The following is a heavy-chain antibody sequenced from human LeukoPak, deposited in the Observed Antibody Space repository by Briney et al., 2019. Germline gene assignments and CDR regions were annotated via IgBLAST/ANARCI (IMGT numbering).Heavy chain of an antibody. Sequence: GGSLRLSCAASGFTFSSYGMHWVRQAPGKGLEWVAVIWYDGSNKYYADSVKGRFTISRDNSKNTLYLQMNSLRAEDTAVYYCAKGRMVRGVITNIPRLMDYWGQGTLVTVSS. V-gene: IGHV3-30*02. D-gene: IGHD3-10*01. CDR2: IWYDGSNK. CDR1: GFTFSSYG. J-gene: IGHJ4*02. CDR3: AKGRMVRGVITNIPRLMDY.